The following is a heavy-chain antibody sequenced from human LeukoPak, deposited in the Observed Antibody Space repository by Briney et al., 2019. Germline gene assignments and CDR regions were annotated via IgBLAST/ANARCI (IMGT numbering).Heavy chain of an antibody. V-gene: IGHV4-59*08. CDR3: ACLSSNGRRAFDI. CDR2: ISYSGNT. J-gene: IGHJ3*02. Sequence: PSETLSLTCTVSGGSINGYYWTWLRQPPGKGLEWVGYISYSGNTNHNPSLKSRVTMSVDTSKSQFFLKLSSVTAADTAVYYCACLSSNGRRAFDIWGQGTMVTVSS. CDR1: GGSINGYY. D-gene: IGHD2-8*01.